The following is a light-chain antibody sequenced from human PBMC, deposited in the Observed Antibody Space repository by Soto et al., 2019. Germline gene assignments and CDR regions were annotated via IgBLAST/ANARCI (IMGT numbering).Light chain of an antibody. J-gene: IGKJ1*01. CDR2: GAS. CDR1: QSVSSSY. Sequence: EIVLTHSPGTLSLSPGERATLSFSSSQSVSSSYLAWYQQKPGQAPRLLIYGASSRATGIPARFSGSGSGTDFTLTISSLAPEDFAVYYCQHYVTSLTTFGQGTKVDIK. CDR3: QHYVTSLTT. V-gene: IGKV3-20*01.